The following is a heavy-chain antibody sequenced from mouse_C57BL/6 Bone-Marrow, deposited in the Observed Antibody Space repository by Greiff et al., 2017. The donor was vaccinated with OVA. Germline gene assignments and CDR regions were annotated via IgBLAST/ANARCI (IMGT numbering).Heavy chain of an antibody. D-gene: IGHD2-5*01. J-gene: IGHJ4*01. CDR3: ARGSNYDYYAMDY. V-gene: IGHV7-3*01. CDR1: GFTFTDYY. Sequence: EVQGVESGGGLVQPGGSLSLSCAASGFTFTDYYMSWVRQPPGKALEWLGFIRNKANGYTTEYSASVKGRFTISRDNSQSILYLQMNALRAEDSATYYCARGSNYDYYAMDYWGQGTSVTVSS. CDR2: IRNKANGYTT.